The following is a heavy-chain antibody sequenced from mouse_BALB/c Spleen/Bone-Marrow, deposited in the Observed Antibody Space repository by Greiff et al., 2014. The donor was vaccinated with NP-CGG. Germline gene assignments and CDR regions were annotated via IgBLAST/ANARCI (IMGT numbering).Heavy chain of an antibody. CDR3: ARGGYGNVYYAMDY. Sequence: LVESGPELVKPGASVKMSCKASGYTFTSYVMHWVKQKPGQGLEWIGYINPYNDGTKYNEKFKGKATLTSDKSSSTAYMELSSLTSEDSAVYYCARGGYGNVYYAMDYWGQGPSVTVSS. V-gene: IGHV1-14*01. CDR1: GYTFTSYV. J-gene: IGHJ4*01. D-gene: IGHD2-10*02. CDR2: INPYNDGT.